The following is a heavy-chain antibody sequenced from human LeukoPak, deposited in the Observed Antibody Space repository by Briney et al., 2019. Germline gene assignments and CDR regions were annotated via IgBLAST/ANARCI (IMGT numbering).Heavy chain of an antibody. V-gene: IGHV4-34*01. CDR2: INHSGST. Sequence: SETLSLTCAVYGGSFSGNYWSWIRQPPGTGLEWIGEINHSGSTNYSPSLKSRVTISVDTSKNQFSLKLSSVTAADTAVYYCARGSGAAAGPNDYWGQGTLVTVSS. D-gene: IGHD6-13*01. CDR1: GGSFSGNY. J-gene: IGHJ4*02. CDR3: ARGSGAAAGPNDY.